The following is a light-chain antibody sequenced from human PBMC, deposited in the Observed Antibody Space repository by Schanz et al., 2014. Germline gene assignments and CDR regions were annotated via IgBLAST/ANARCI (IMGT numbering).Light chain of an antibody. CDR3: QQRRSWPLT. J-gene: IGKJ4*01. CDR1: QSVLYRSNNQNY. CDR2: WAS. Sequence: DIVMTQSPDSLAVSLGERATINCKSSQSVLYRSNNQNYLAWYQQKPGQPPKLLIYWASTRESGVPDRFSGSGSGTDFTLTISSLQAEDFAVYVCQQRRSWPLTFGGGTNVEIK. V-gene: IGKV4-1*01.